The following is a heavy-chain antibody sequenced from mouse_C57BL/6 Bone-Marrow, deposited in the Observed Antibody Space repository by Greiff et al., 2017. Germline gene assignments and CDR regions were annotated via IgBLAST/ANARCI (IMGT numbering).Heavy chain of an antibody. D-gene: IGHD1-1*01. CDR3: ARLDYGRHFDV. CDR1: GYTFTSYW. V-gene: IGHV1S12*01. Sequence: VQLQQPGAELVKPGASVKLSCKASGYTFTSYWMHWVKQRPEQGLEWIGYIYPRDGSTKYNEKFKGKATLTADKSSSTAYMQLNSLTSEDSAVYFCARLDYGRHFDVWGTGTTVTVSS. CDR2: IYPRDGST. J-gene: IGHJ1*03.